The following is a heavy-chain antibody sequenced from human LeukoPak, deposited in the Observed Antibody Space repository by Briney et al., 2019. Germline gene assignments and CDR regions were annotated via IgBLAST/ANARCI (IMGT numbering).Heavy chain of an antibody. Sequence: GGSLRLSCAASGFTFSSYGMHWVRQAPGEGLERVAFIRYDGSNKYYADSVKGRFTISRDNSKNTLYLQMNSLRAEDTAVYYCAKGSFAYSYGYRIQLDYYYYMDVWGKGTTVTVSS. CDR1: GFTFSSYG. CDR3: AKGSFAYSYGYRIQLDYYYYMDV. D-gene: IGHD5-18*01. V-gene: IGHV3-30*02. J-gene: IGHJ6*03. CDR2: IRYDGSNK.